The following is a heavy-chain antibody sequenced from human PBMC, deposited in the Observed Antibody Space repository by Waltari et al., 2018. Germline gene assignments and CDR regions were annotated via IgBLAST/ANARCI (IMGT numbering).Heavy chain of an antibody. Sequence: QVQLQESGPGLVKPSETLSLTCTVSGGSISSHYWSWLRQPPGKGLEWIGYIYYSGSTNYNPSLKSRVTISVDTSKNQFSLKLSSVTAADTAVYYCARAPTTEYYYYMDVWGKGTTVTVSS. D-gene: IGHD4-17*01. J-gene: IGHJ6*03. CDR3: ARAPTTEYYYYMDV. CDR2: IYYSGST. CDR1: GGSISSHY. V-gene: IGHV4-59*11.